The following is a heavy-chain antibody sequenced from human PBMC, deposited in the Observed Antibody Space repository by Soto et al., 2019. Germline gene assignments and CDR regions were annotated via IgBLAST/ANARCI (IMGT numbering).Heavy chain of an antibody. CDR1: GYSFTSYW. Sequence: GESLKISCKGSGYSFTSYWIGWVRQMPGKGLERMGIIYPGDSDTRYSPSFQGQVTISADKSISTAYLQWSSLKASDTAMYYCARLYQRTARIPKYYFDYWGQGTLVTVSS. J-gene: IGHJ4*02. V-gene: IGHV5-51*01. CDR3: ARLYQRTARIPKYYFDY. D-gene: IGHD2-2*02. CDR2: IYPGDSDT.